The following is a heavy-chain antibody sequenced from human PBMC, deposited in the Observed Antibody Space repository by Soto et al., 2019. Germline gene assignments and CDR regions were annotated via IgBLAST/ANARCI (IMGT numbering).Heavy chain of an antibody. CDR1: GFTFSSYG. V-gene: IGHV3-33*01. J-gene: IGHJ6*02. CDR2: IWYDGSNK. Sequence: GSLRLSCAASGFTFSSYGMHWVRQAPGKGLEWVAVIWYDGSNKYYADSVKGRFTISRDNSKNTLYLQMNSLRAEDTAVYYCARDRLELPYYYGMDVWGQGTTVTVSS. D-gene: IGHD1-7*01. CDR3: ARDRLELPYYYGMDV.